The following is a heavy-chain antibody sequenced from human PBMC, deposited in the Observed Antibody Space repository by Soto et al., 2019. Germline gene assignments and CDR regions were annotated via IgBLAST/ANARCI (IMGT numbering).Heavy chain of an antibody. D-gene: IGHD2-8*01. CDR3: AKVAGIVLMVYAPGWFDP. CDR1: GFTFSSYA. Sequence: GSLRLSCAASGFTFSSYAMSWVRQAPGKGLEWVSAISGSGGSTYYADSVKGRFTISRDNSKNTLYPQMNSLRAEDTAVYYCAKVAGIVLMVYAPGWFDPWGQGTMVSVSS. V-gene: IGHV3-23*01. CDR2: ISGSGGST. J-gene: IGHJ5*02.